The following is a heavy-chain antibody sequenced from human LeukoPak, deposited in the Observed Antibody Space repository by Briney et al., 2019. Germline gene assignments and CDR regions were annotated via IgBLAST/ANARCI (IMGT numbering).Heavy chain of an antibody. CDR3: AKQREGVSWSPDY. CDR2: ISYDASSQ. CDR1: GFTFSSYG. J-gene: IGHJ4*02. V-gene: IGHV3-30*18. D-gene: IGHD6-13*01. Sequence: GGSLRLSCAASGFTFSSYGMHWIRQAPGKGLEWVAVISYDASSQYYTDSVKGRFTISRDNSKNTLYLQMNSLRVEDTALYYCAKQREGVSWSPDYWGQGTLVTVSS.